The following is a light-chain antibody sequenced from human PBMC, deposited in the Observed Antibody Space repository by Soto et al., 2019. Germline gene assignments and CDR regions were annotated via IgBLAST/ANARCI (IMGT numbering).Light chain of an antibody. J-gene: IGLJ3*02. V-gene: IGLV2-23*01. CDR2: EDI. CDR1: SSDVGNYNL. CDR3: CSYAGSTWV. Sequence: QSVLTQPASVSGSPGQSITISCTGTSSDVGNYNLVSWYQHHPGKAPKLLIYEDIKRPSGVSNRFSASKSGNTASLTISGLQAEDETDYYCCSYAGSTWVFGGGTKLTVL.